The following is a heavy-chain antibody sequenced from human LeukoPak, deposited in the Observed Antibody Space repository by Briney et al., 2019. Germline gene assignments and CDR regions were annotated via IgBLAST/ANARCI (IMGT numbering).Heavy chain of an antibody. CDR2: IYYSART. CDR3: ARGPRRDAFDY. Sequence: PSETLSLTCTVSGGSISSGGYDWSWIRQHRGKGLERIVYIYYSARTYYNPSLNSRVTISVDTSKNQFSLKLSAVTAADTAVYYCARGPRRDAFDYWGQGTLVTVSS. J-gene: IGHJ4*02. D-gene: IGHD5-24*01. CDR1: GGSISSGGYD. V-gene: IGHV4-31*03.